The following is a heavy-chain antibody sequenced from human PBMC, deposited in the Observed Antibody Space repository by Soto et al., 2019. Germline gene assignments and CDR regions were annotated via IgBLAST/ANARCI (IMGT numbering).Heavy chain of an antibody. CDR3: ARRGNYYDSSGYSSSAFDI. CDR2: IYPDDSDT. D-gene: IGHD3-22*01. V-gene: IGHV5-51*01. CDR1: GYSFTSYW. Sequence: GESLKISCKGSGYSFTSYWIGWVRQMPGKGLEWMGIIYPDDSDTRYSPSFQGQVTISADKSISTAYLQWSSLKASDTAMYYCARRGNYYDSSGYSSSAFDIWGQGTMVTVSS. J-gene: IGHJ3*02.